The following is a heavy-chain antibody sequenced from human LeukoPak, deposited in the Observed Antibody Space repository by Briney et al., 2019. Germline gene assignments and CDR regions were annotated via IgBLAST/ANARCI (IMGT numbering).Heavy chain of an antibody. Sequence: PGGSLRLSCAGSGFIFSNYWMHWVRQAPGKGLVWVSRIKTDGSTTYYADSVKGRFTVSRDNFKNTLYLQMNSLRAEDTAVYYCAREPRFGSYSIDYWGQGALVTVSS. D-gene: IGHD1-26*01. V-gene: IGHV3-74*01. CDR3: AREPRFGSYSIDY. CDR1: GFIFSNYW. CDR2: IKTDGSTT. J-gene: IGHJ4*02.